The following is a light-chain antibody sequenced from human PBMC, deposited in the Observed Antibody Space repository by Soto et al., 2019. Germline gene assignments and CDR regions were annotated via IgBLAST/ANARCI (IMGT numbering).Light chain of an antibody. V-gene: IGLV1-40*01. CDR3: QSYDSSLSVV. CDR2: VNI. J-gene: IGLJ2*01. CDR1: SSNIGAGYD. Sequence: QSVLTQPPSVSGAPGQRVTISCTGSSSNIGAGYDVHWYQQFPGTAPKLLIYVNINRPSGVPDRFSGSKSGTSASLAITGLQAEDEADYYCQSYDSSLSVVFGGGTKLTVL.